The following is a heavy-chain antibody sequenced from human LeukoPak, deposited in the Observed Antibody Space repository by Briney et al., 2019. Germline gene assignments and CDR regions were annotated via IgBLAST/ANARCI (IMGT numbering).Heavy chain of an antibody. CDR3: AREFNLWSGCPSLEY. D-gene: IGHD3-3*01. CDR1: GGSISSYY. Sequence: SETLSLTCTVSGGSISSYYWSWIRQPPGKGLEWLGRIYTSGSSNYNPSLKSRVTMSLDTSKNQFSLKLSSVTAADTAIYYCAREFNLWSGCPSLEYWGQGTLVTV. V-gene: IGHV4-4*07. CDR2: IYTSGSS. J-gene: IGHJ4*02.